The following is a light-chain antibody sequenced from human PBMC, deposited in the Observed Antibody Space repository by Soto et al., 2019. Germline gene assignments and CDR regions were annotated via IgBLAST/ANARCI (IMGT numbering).Light chain of an antibody. CDR3: QHRGNWPRT. CDR2: DAS. CDR1: QSVSSY. V-gene: IGKV3-11*01. J-gene: IGKJ1*01. Sequence: EIVLTQSPATLSLSPGERATLSCRASQSVSSYLAWYQQRPGQAPRLLIYDASNRATGIPARFSGSGSGADYTLTNSSLAPEDFAVYYCQHRGNWPRTFGQGTKVDIK.